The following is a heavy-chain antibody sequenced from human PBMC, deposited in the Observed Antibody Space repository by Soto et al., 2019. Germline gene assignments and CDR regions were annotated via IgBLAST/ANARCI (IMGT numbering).Heavy chain of an antibody. D-gene: IGHD3-22*01. CDR2: IKSKTDGGTT. J-gene: IGHJ4*02. V-gene: IGHV3-15*07. CDR3: TWSVGGYYQGPFDY. CDR1: GFTFSNAW. Sequence: GGSLRLSCAASGFTFSNAWMNWVRQAPGKGLEWVGRIKSKTDGGTTDYAAPVKGRFTISRDDSKNTLYLQMNSLKTEDTAVYYCTWSVGGYYQGPFDYWGQGTLVTVSS.